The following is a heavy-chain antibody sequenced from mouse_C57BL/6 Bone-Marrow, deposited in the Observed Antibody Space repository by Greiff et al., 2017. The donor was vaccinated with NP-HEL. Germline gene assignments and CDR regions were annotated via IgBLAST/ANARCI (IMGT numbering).Heavy chain of an antibody. CDR2: ISSGSSTI. CDR1: GFTFSDYG. J-gene: IGHJ3*01. Sequence: DVQLVESGGGLVKPGGSLKLSCAASGFTFSDYGMHWVRQAPEKGLEWVAYISSGSSTIYYADTVKGRFTISRDNAKNTLFLQMTSLRSEDTAMYYCARRGPYYYGSSYVWFAYWGQGTLVTVSA. D-gene: IGHD1-1*01. CDR3: ARRGPYYYGSSYVWFAY. V-gene: IGHV5-17*01.